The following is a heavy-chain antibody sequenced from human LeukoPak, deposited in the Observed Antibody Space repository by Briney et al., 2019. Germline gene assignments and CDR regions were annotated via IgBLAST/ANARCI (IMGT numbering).Heavy chain of an antibody. V-gene: IGHV4-38-2*02. Sequence: SETLSLTCTVSGYSITSGFFWGWIRQPPGKGLEWIGSVHHSGGTYYNPSLKSRVTISVDTSKNQFSLKLSSVTAADTAVYYCARVDSTAARPLDYWGQGTLVTVSS. CDR1: GYSITSGFF. CDR3: ARVDSTAARPLDY. D-gene: IGHD6-6*01. J-gene: IGHJ4*02. CDR2: VHHSGGT.